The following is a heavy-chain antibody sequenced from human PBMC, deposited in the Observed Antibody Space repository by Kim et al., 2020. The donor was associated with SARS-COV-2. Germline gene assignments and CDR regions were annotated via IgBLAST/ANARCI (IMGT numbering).Heavy chain of an antibody. CDR1: GGTFSSYA. CDR2: IIPIFGTA. J-gene: IGHJ1*01. CDR3: ARGPLTLDRYCSSTSCYRAEYFQH. Sequence: SVKVSCKASGGTFSSYAISWVRQAPGQGLEWMGGIIPIFGTANYAQKFQGRVTITADESTSTAYMELSSLRSEDTAVYYCARGPLTLDRYCSSTSCYRAEYFQHWGQGTLVTVSS. D-gene: IGHD2-2*01. V-gene: IGHV1-69*13.